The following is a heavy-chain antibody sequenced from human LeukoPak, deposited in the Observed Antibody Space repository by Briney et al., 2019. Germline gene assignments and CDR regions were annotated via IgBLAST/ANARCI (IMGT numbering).Heavy chain of an antibody. Sequence: PSETLSLTCTASGGSISTTSYYWAWIRQPPGKGLEWIVSIYYDGTTYYNPSLKSRVTTSIDTSKKQFSLNLSAVTATDTAVYYCARSLLLWFGEPYFDYWGQGTLVTVSS. J-gene: IGHJ4*02. D-gene: IGHD3-10*01. CDR1: GGSISTTSYY. V-gene: IGHV4-39*01. CDR2: IYYDGTT. CDR3: ARSLLLWFGEPYFDY.